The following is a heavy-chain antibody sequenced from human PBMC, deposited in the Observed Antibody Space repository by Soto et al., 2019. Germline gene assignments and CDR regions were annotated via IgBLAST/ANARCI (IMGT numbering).Heavy chain of an antibody. Sequence: SETLSLTCAVYGGSFSGYYWSWIRQPPGKGLEWIGEINHRGSTNYNPSLKRRVTISVDTSKNQFSLKLSSVTAADTAVYYCGRDYPYNWNYFLGYFDYWGQGTLVTVSS. CDR1: GGSFSGYY. CDR3: GRDYPYNWNYFLGYFDY. J-gene: IGHJ4*02. D-gene: IGHD1-7*01. CDR2: INHRGST. V-gene: IGHV4-34*01.